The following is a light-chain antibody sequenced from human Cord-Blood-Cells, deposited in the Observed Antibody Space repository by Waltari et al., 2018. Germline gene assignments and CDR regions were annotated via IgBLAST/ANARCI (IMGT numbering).Light chain of an antibody. CDR3: QQYGSSPLIT. CDR1: QSVSSSY. V-gene: IGKV3-20*01. J-gene: IGKJ5*01. CDR2: GAS. Sequence: EIVLTQSPGTLSLSPGERATISCRASQSVSSSYLAWYQHKPGQAPRLLIYGASSRATGIPDRFSGSGSGTDFTLTISRLEPEDFAVYYCQQYGSSPLITFGQGTRLEIK.